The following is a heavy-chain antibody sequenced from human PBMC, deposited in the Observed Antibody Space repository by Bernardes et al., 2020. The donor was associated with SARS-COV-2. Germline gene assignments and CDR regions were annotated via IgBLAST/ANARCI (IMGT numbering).Heavy chain of an antibody. CDR2: IYYTGST. CDR1: GGSISSYY. CDR3: ARGFDY. Sequence: SETLSLTCTVSGGSISSYYWNWVRQPPGKGLEWIGYIYYTGSTNYNPSLKSRVTMSLDTSKNQFSLKLSSVTAADTAVYYCARGFDYWGQGILVTVSS. J-gene: IGHJ4*02. V-gene: IGHV4-59*01.